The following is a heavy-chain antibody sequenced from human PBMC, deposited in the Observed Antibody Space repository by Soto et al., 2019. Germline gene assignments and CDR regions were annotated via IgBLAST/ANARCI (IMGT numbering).Heavy chain of an antibody. CDR2: INHSGNT. CDR1: GASFSGDY. V-gene: IGHV4-34*01. J-gene: IGHJ4*02. D-gene: IGHD3-9*01. CDR3: ARDSRTSYYKRSYYFDY. Sequence: TSETLSLTCGVYGASFSGDYWSWIRQPPGKGLEWIGEINHSGNTNYNPSLKSRVTISVDTSKNQVSLKVRSVTAADTAVYYCARDSRTSYYKRSYYFDYWGQGTLVTVSS.